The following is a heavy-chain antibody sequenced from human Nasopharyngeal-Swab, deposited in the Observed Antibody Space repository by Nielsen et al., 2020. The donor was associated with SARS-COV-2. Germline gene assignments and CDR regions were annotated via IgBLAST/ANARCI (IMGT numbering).Heavy chain of an antibody. J-gene: IGHJ3*02. Sequence: GESLNISCAASGFTFSSYSMNWVRQAPGKGLEWVSSITSRSSYIYYADSVKGRFTISRDNAKNSLFLQMNSLRAEDTAVYYCARGYDFRSGSNAFDIWGQGTMVTVSS. CDR3: ARGYDFRSGSNAFDI. D-gene: IGHD3-3*01. CDR1: GFTFSSYS. V-gene: IGHV3-21*01. CDR2: ITSRSSYI.